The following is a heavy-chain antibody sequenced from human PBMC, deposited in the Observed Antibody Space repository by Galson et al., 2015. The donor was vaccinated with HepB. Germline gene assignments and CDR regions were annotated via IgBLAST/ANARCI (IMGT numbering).Heavy chain of an antibody. CDR3: AREGGGDSSSSMANGMDV. Sequence: SLRLSCAASGFTFSSYSMNWVRQAPGKGLEWVAVISYDGSNKYYADSMKGRFTISRDNSKNTLYLQMNSLRAEDTAVYYCAREGGGDSSSSMANGMDVWGQG. J-gene: IGHJ6*02. CDR1: GFTFSSYS. CDR2: ISYDGSNK. D-gene: IGHD6-6*01. V-gene: IGHV3-30*03.